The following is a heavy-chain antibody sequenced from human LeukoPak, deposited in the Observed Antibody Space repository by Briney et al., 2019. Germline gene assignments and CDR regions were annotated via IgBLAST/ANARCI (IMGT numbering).Heavy chain of an antibody. CDR3: ARDDCGTTFCYAS. CDR1: GFPFSNHG. D-gene: IGHD2-2*01. Sequence: PGGSLRLSCAASGFPFSNHGMHWVRQVPGKGLEWVAVIWYDGSKKFYAASVRGRFTISRDISKNTLYLQMNSLRAEDTALYYCARDDCGTTFCYASWGQGTLVTVSS. J-gene: IGHJ5*02. V-gene: IGHV3-33*01. CDR2: IWYDGSKK.